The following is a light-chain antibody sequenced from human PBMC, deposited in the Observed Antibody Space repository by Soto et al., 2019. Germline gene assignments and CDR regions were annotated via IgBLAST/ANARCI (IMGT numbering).Light chain of an antibody. CDR3: EAWDDTLGGYV. V-gene: IGLV1-44*01. J-gene: IGLJ1*01. Sequence: QSVLTQPPSASGTPGQRVTISCSGSSSNIGSQTVTWYRQLPGTAPKLLMYSNNQRPSGVPGRFSGSKSGTSASLAISGLQSEDEADYYCEAWDDTLGGYVFGTGTKVTVL. CDR2: SNN. CDR1: SSNIGSQT.